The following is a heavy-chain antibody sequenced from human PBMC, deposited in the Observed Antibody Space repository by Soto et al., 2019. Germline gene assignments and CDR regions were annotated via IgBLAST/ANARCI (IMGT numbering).Heavy chain of an antibody. CDR1: GCTFSSYE. CDR2: ISSSGSTI. J-gene: IGHJ5*02. CDR3: ATESYSSRLFDWFEP. D-gene: IGHD6-13*01. Sequence: GGCLRRSCAASGCTFSSYEMNWVRHAPGQGLEWASYISSSGSTIYYADSVKGRFTISRDNAKNSLYLQMTRLGAEDTAVYYRATESYSSRLFDWFEPWGPGTLDTVFS. V-gene: IGHV3-48*03.